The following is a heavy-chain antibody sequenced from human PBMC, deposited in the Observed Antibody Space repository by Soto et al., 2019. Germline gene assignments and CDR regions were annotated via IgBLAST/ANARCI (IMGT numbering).Heavy chain of an antibody. CDR3: ARGILNGGYGGTPISFDY. CDR1: GGSFSGYY. J-gene: IGHJ4*02. CDR2: INHSGST. D-gene: IGHD5-12*01. V-gene: IGHV4-34*01. Sequence: PSETLSLTCAVYGGSFSGYYWSWIRQPPGKGLEWIGEINHSGSTNYNPSLKSRVTISVDTSKNQFSLKLSSVTAADTAVYYCARGILNGGYGGTPISFDYWGQGTLVTVSS.